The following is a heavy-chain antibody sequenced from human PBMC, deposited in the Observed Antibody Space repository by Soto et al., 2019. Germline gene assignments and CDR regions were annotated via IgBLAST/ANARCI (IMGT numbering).Heavy chain of an antibody. V-gene: IGHV1-69*06. Sequence: GASVKVSCKASGGTFSSYAISWVRQAPGQGLEWMGGIIPIFGTANYAQKFQGRVTITADKSTSTAYMELSSLRSEDTAVYYCAREEARVVVTAITPNAFDIWGQGTMVTVSS. CDR1: GGTFSSYA. CDR3: AREEARVVVTAITPNAFDI. D-gene: IGHD2-21*02. CDR2: IIPIFGTA. J-gene: IGHJ3*02.